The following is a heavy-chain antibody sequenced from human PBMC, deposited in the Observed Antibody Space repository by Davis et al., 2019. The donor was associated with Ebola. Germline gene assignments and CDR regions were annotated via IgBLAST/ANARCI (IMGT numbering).Heavy chain of an antibody. J-gene: IGHJ5*02. Sequence: MPSETLSLTCTVSGGSITTYYWGWIRQSPEKGLEWIGYLHYSWSTNYNPSLKSRVTTSVDTSKNQFSLKLTSVTAADTAVYYCARLSYYYDNSAYSRPYNWFDPWGQGTLVTVSS. CDR1: GGSITTYY. V-gene: IGHV4-59*08. D-gene: IGHD3-22*01. CDR3: ARLSYYYDNSAYSRPYNWFDP. CDR2: LHYSWST.